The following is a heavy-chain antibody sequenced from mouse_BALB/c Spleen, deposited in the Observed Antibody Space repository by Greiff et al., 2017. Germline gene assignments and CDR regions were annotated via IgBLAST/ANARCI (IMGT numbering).Heavy chain of an antibody. D-gene: IGHD2-1*01. CDR1: GFTFSSFG. Sequence: EVQGVESGGGLVQPGGSRKLSCAASGFTFSSFGMHWVRQAPEKGLEWVAYISSGSSTIYYADTVKGRFTISRDNPKNTLFLQMTSLRSEDTAMYYCARWAPYGNCFDYWGQGTTLTVSS. CDR3: ARWAPYGNCFDY. CDR2: ISSGSSTI. V-gene: IGHV5-17*02. J-gene: IGHJ2*01.